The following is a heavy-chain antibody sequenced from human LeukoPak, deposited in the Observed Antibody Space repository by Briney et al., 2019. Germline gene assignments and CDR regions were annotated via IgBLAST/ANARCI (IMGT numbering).Heavy chain of an antibody. Sequence: SETLSLTCTVSGASVSSGSYYWTWIRQPPGKGLEWFGYIVYSGSTNYNPSLESRVTISFDTSKNQFSLKLTSVTAADTAVYYCARDPGVTTGTYYFDSWGQGSLVTVSS. D-gene: IGHD1-1*01. CDR1: GASVSSGSYY. CDR3: ARDPGVTTGTYYFDS. J-gene: IGHJ4*02. CDR2: IVYSGST. V-gene: IGHV4-61*01.